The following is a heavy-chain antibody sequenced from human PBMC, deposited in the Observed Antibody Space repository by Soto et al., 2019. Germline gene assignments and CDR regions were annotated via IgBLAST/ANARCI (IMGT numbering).Heavy chain of an antibody. Sequence: QITLNESGPTLVKPTQTLTLTCTFSGFSLSTRDVGVGWIRQPPGEALEWLGVVYWDDSKTYSPSLESRLTITKDTSKNQVVLRMTKMDPVDTATYYCSHGRGGLASFWGQGTLVTVSS. CDR3: SHGRGGLASF. D-gene: IGHD3-16*01. CDR1: GFSLSTRDVG. V-gene: IGHV2-5*02. J-gene: IGHJ4*02. CDR2: VYWDDSK.